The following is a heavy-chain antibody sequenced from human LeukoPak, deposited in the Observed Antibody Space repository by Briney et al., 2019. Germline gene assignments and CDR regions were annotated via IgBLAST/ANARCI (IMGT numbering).Heavy chain of an antibody. V-gene: IGHV3-48*01. J-gene: IGHJ4*02. D-gene: IGHD5-12*01. CDR3: ARTPSGYETDYDFDY. Sequence: PGGSLRLSCAASGFTFSSYSMNWVRQAPGKGLEWVSYISSGSNTIYYADSVKGRFTISRDNAKNSLFLQMNSLRAEDTAVYYCARTPSGYETDYDFDYWGQGTLVTVSS. CDR2: ISSGSNTI. CDR1: GFTFSSYS.